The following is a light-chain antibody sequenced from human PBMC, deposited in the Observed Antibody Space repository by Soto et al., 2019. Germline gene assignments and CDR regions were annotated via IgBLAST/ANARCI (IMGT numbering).Light chain of an antibody. V-gene: IGKV1-8*01. Sequence: AIRMTQSPSSLSASTGDRVTITCRASQGISSYLAWYQQKPGKAPKLLIYAASTMQSGIPSRFSGGGSGTDFTLTISCLQSEDFATYYCQQYDSSPRTFGQGTKVEIK. CDR2: AAS. J-gene: IGKJ1*01. CDR3: QQYDSSPRT. CDR1: QGISSY.